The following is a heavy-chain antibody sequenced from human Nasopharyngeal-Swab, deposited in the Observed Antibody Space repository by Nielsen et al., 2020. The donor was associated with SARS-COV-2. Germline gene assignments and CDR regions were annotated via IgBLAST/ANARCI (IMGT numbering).Heavy chain of an antibody. V-gene: IGHV4-39*01. CDR3: ARGGYSYGFDY. CDR1: GGSISSSSYY. J-gene: IGHJ4*02. Sequence: SETLSLTCTVSGGSISSSSYYWGWIRQPPGKGLEWIGSIYYSGSTYYNPSLKSRVTISVDTSKNQFSLKLSPVTAADTAVYYCARGGYSYGFDYWGQGTLVTVSS. D-gene: IGHD5-18*01. CDR2: IYYSGST.